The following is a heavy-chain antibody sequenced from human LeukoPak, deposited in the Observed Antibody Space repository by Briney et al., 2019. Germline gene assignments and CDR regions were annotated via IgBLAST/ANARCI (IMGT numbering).Heavy chain of an antibody. Sequence: GGALRLSCAASGFIFTNYFMSWVRQAPGKGLEWVASIKHDGSEKYYVDSVKGRFTISRDNAKNSLYLQMSNLRAEDTAVYFCARGGGLDVWGQGATVTVSS. J-gene: IGHJ6*02. CDR1: GFIFTNYF. CDR3: ARGGGLDV. V-gene: IGHV3-7*03. CDR2: IKHDGSEK. D-gene: IGHD3-16*01.